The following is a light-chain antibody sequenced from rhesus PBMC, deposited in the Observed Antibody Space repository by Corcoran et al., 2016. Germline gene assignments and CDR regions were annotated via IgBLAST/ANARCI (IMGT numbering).Light chain of an antibody. CDR2: YAS. CDR3: QQHNSYPRT. CDR1: QGISNY. J-gene: IGKJ1*01. V-gene: IGKV1S14*01. Sequence: DIQMTQSPSSLSASVGDTVTITCRASQGISNYLAWYQQKPGKAPKPLIYYASNLESGVPSRFNGSGSGTDVTLTISSLQPEDIAIYYCQQHNSYPRTFGQGTKVEIK.